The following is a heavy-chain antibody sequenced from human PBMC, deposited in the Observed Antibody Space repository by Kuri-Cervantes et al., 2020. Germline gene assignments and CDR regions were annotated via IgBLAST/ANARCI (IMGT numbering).Heavy chain of an antibody. CDR1: GYTFTSYD. CDR2: MNPNSGNT. CDR3: AKVAQAYFDY. Sequence: ASVKVSCKASGYTFTSYDINWVRQATGQGLEWTGWMNPNSGNTGYAQKFQGRVTMTRNTSISTAYMELTSLTSDDTAVYYCAKVAQAYFDYWGQGTLVTVSS. V-gene: IGHV1-8*01. J-gene: IGHJ4*02.